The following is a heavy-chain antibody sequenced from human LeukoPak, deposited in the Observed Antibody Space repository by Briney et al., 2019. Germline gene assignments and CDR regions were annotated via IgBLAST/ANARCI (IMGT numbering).Heavy chain of an antibody. V-gene: IGHV1-69*13. J-gene: IGHJ6*02. CDR3: ATSIVVASATRGNPPPYHYYYGMDV. Sequence: SVKVSCKASGGTFSNYAINWVRQAPGQGLEWMGGIIPIFGTANYEQKFQGRVTITADESTSTAYMELSSLRSEDTAVYYCATSIVVASATRGNPPPYHYYYGMDVWGQGTTVTVSS. D-gene: IGHD2-2*01. CDR1: GGTFSNYA. CDR2: IIPIFGTA.